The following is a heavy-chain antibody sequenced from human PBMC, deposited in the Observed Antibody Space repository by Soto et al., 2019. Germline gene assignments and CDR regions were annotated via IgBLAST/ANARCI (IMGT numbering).Heavy chain of an antibody. Sequence: QVQLVQSGTEVKKPGSSVKVSCKASGGTFSNYGFSWVRQAPGQGLEWVGAIIPIFGTAKSAKKFLGKVTITAAESTSTNHIHLSSLTSEDTAIYYCARATKKKIMRPSGIAGPQYHLDSWGQGTLVTVSS. V-gene: IGHV1-69*01. J-gene: IGHJ4*02. CDR3: ARATKKKIMRPSGIAGPQYHLDS. CDR2: IIPIFGTA. D-gene: IGHD6-13*01. CDR1: GGTFSNYG.